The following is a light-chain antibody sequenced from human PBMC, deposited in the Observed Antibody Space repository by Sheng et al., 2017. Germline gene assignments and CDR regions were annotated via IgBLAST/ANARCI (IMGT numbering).Light chain of an antibody. Sequence: DIQMTQSPSSVSASVGDRVTITCRASQGISSWLAWFQQKPGKVPKRLIYDASSLQSGVPSRFSGSGSGTEFTLTISSLQPEDFATYYCLQHSSYPPTFGQGTKVEIK. CDR2: DAS. CDR1: QGISSW. V-gene: IGKV1-17*03. CDR3: LQHSSYPPT. J-gene: IGKJ1*01.